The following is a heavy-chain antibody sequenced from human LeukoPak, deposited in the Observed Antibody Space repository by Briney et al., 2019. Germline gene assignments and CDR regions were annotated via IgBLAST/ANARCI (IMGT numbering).Heavy chain of an antibody. Sequence: PGGSLRLSCGASGFTFDSYWMSWVRQAPGKGLEWVANIKQDGSEKYYVDSVKGRFTISRDNAKNSLYLQMNSLRVEDTAVYYCARKGLPDYWGQGTLVTVSS. CDR3: ARKGLPDY. CDR1: GFTFDSYW. V-gene: IGHV3-7*01. CDR2: IKQDGSEK. J-gene: IGHJ4*02.